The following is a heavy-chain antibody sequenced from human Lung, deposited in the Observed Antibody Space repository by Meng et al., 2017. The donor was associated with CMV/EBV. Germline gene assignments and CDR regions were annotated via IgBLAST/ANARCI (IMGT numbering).Heavy chain of an antibody. D-gene: IGHD3-22*01. CDR3: AGYDSSGYEGS. J-gene: IGHJ5*02. CDR1: GASISSDY. CDR2: IYTSGST. Sequence: QGALEAAGPGLSRRSETLSLTCTVSGASISSDYWSSIREPGGMGLEWIGRIYTSGSTNYNPSLKSRVTMSVDTSKNQFSLKLSSVTAADTAVYYCAGYDSSGYEGSWGQGTLVTVSS. V-gene: IGHV4-4*07.